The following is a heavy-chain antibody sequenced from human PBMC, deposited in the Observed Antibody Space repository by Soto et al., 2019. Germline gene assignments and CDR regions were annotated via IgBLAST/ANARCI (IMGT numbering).Heavy chain of an antibody. V-gene: IGHV3-30*03. CDR2: ISYDGSNK. Sequence: QVQLVESGGGVVQPGRSLRLSCAASGFTSSSYGMHWVRQAPGKGLEWVAVISYDGSNKYYADSEKGRFTIARDNSKNTQYLQMNSLRAEDTAEYYCARETNWNDEGLLVYWGQGTLVTVSS. CDR1: GFTSSSYG. D-gene: IGHD1-20*01. J-gene: IGHJ4*02. CDR3: ARETNWNDEGLLVY.